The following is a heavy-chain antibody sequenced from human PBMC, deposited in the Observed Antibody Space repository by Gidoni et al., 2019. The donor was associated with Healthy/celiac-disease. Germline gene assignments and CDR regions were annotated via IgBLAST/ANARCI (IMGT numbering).Heavy chain of an antibody. CDR2: INHRGST. D-gene: IGHD3-10*01. CDR3: ARVALQAGEEGVVEWFGELAHCFDY. V-gene: IGHV4-34*01. Sequence: QAQLQQWGAGLLTPSETLSLTCAVHGGSFRDYYWIWIRPPPGKGLEWIGEINHRGSTNYNPYLKSRVSISVDTSKNQFSLKLSSVTDADTAVYYWARVALQAGEEGVVEWFGELAHCFDYWGQGTLVTVSS. CDR1: GGSFRDYY. J-gene: IGHJ4*02.